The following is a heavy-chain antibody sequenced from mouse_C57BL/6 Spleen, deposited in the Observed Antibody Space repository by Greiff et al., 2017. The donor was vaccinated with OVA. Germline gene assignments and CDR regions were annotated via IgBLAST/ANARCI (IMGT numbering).Heavy chain of an antibody. J-gene: IGHJ2*01. V-gene: IGHV1-82*01. CDR1: GYAFSSSW. CDR2: IYPGDGAT. CDR3: ARGGYYYGSSYSFDY. D-gene: IGHD1-1*01. Sequence: QVQLQQSGPELVKPGASVKISCKASGYAFSSSWMNWVQQRPGKGLEWIGRIYPGDGATNYNGKFKGKATLTADKSSSTAFMQLSSLTSEDSAVYFCARGGYYYGSSYSFDYWGQGTTLTVSS.